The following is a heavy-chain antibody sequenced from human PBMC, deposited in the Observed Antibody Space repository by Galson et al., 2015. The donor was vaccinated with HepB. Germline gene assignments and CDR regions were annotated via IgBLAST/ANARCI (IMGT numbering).Heavy chain of an antibody. CDR3: AKETYYYDSSGYSRGAFDI. J-gene: IGHJ3*02. V-gene: IGHV3-23*01. Sequence: SLRLSCAASGFTFSSYAMSWVRQAPGKGLEWVSAISGSGGSTYYADSVKGRFTISRDNSKNTLYLQMNSLRAEDTAVYYCAKETYYYDSSGYSRGAFDIWGQGTMVTVSS. CDR2: ISGSGGST. CDR1: GFTFSSYA. D-gene: IGHD3-22*01.